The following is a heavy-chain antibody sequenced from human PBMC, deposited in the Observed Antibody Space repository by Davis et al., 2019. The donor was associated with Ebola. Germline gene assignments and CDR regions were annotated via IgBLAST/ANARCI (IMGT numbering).Heavy chain of an antibody. CDR3: ARATGIFWSCYYRWDV. CDR1: GGSISSYD. D-gene: IGHD3-3*01. V-gene: IGHV4-34*01. Sequence: SETLSLTCTVAGGSISSYDWSWSRQRPGKGLEWIGEINHSGSTNYNPARKSRVTISVDTSKNQFSLELSSVTAADTAVYSCARATGIFWSCYYRWDVWGQGTTVTVSS. J-gene: IGHJ6*02. CDR2: INHSGST.